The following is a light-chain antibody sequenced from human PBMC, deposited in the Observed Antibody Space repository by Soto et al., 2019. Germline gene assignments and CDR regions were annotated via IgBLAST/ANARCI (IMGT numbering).Light chain of an antibody. CDR2: GAS. CDR3: QQYGSSPLYS. V-gene: IGKV3-20*01. Sequence: DIVLTQSPGTLSLSPGERATLSCRTSQTVSSAYLAWYKQKPGQAPRLLIYGASSGATGIPDRFSGSGSGTDFTLTINRLEPEDSAVYYCQQYGSSPLYSFGQGTKVDIK. J-gene: IGKJ2*01. CDR1: QTVSSAY.